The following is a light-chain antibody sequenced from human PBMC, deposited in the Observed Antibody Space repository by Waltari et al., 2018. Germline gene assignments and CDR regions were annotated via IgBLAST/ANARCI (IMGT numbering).Light chain of an antibody. CDR2: EVP. V-gene: IGLV2-8*01. CDR1: SSDVGYFDF. CDR3: SSYAGNNKWV. Sequence: QSALTQPPSASGSPGQSVTIFCTGTSSDVGYFDFVSWYQQHPGKAPKLLIYEVPKRPSGVPDRFSASKSGRTASLTVSGLQVEDESDYYCSSYAGNNKWVFGGGTKLTVL. J-gene: IGLJ3*02.